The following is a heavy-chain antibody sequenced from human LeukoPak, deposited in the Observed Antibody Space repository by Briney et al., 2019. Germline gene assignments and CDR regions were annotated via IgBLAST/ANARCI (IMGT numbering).Heavy chain of an antibody. Sequence: ASVKVSCKAPGYTFTSYSISWVRQAPGQGLEWMGWISAYNGNTNYAQKLQGRVTMTTDTSTSTAYMELRSLRSDDTAVYYCASRRSYYDSSGLGHDAFDIWGQGTMVTVSS. CDR2: ISAYNGNT. J-gene: IGHJ3*02. V-gene: IGHV1-18*01. CDR1: GYTFTSYS. CDR3: ASRRSYYDSSGLGHDAFDI. D-gene: IGHD3-22*01.